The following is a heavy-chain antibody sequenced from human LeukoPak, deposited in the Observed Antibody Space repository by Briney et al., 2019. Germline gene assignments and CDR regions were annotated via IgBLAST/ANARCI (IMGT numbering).Heavy chain of an antibody. CDR2: INWNGGST. CDR1: GFTFDDYG. CDR3: ARDGSDCSSTSCYEDY. V-gene: IGHV3-20*04. Sequence: GGPLRLSCAASGFTFDDYGMSWVRQAPGKGLEWVSGINWNGGSTGYADSVKGRFTISRDNAKNSLYLQMNSLRAEDTALYYCARDGSDCSSTSCYEDYWGQGTLVTVSS. D-gene: IGHD2-2*01. J-gene: IGHJ4*02.